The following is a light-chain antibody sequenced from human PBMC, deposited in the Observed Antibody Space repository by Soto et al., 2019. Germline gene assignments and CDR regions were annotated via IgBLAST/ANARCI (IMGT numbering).Light chain of an antibody. Sequence: EIVLTQSPGTLSLSPGERATLSCRASQSVSSSYLAWYQQKPGQAPRLLIYGASSRATGIPDRFSGSGSGTDFTLTISSLQPEDFATYYCHQANSFPFTFGGGTKVEIK. CDR1: QSVSSSY. J-gene: IGKJ4*01. V-gene: IGKV3-20*01. CDR3: HQANSFPFT. CDR2: GAS.